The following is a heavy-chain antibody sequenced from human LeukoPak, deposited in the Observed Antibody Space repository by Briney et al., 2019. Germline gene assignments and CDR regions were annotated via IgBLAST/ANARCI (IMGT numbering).Heavy chain of an antibody. Sequence: ASVKVSCKVSGYTFTDYYMHWVQQAPGKGLEWMGLVDAEDGETIYAEKFQGRVTITADTSTDTAYMELSSLRSEDTAVYYCATALIMYYDFWSGPFDYWGQGTLVTVSS. CDR3: ATALIMYYDFWSGPFDY. CDR1: GYTFTDYY. CDR2: VDAEDGET. V-gene: IGHV1-69-2*01. J-gene: IGHJ4*02. D-gene: IGHD3-3*01.